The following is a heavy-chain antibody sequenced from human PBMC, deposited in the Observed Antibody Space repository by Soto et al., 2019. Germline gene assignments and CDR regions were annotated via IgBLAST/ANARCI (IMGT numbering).Heavy chain of an antibody. CDR2: IYHSGST. V-gene: IGHV4-30-2*01. D-gene: IGHD3-10*01. Sequence: PSETLSLTCAVSGGSISSGGYSWSWIRQPPGKGLEWIAYIYHSGSTYYNPSLKSRVTISVDRSKNQFSLKLSSVTAADTAVYYCARERGVLLWFGEPWFDPWGQGTLVTVSS. J-gene: IGHJ5*02. CDR1: GGSISSGGYS. CDR3: ARERGVLLWFGEPWFDP.